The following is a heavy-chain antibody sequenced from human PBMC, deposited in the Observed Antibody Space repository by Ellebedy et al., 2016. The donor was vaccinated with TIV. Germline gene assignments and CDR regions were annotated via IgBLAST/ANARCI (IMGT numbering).Heavy chain of an antibody. CDR2: ISQSGTT. CDR1: GDSISSGTYS. V-gene: IGHV4-30-2*01. Sequence: SETLSLXXAVSGDSISSGTYSWSWIRQPPGKGLEWIGYISQSGTTNSNPSLKSRVTILIDRSRNQFSLKLRSVTAADTAVYFCARGPSDGTGYYYPHWGQGTLVIVSS. D-gene: IGHD3-22*01. J-gene: IGHJ4*02. CDR3: ARGPSDGTGYYYPH.